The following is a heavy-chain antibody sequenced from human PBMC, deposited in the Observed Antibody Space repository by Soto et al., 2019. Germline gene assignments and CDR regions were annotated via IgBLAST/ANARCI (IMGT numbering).Heavy chain of an antibody. CDR1: GASINNTSYY. D-gene: IGHD6-13*01. V-gene: IGHV4-39*01. Sequence: KLQESGPRLVKPSETLSLTCTVSGASINNTSYYWGWIRQSPGKGLEWIGNIYYSGKTYYSPSLKSRVPSSVDASRNQFSLRLSSVTAADTAVYYCGRPWGIGLTPPGPWGQGVLVTVSS. J-gene: IGHJ5*02. CDR3: GRPWGIGLTPPGP. CDR2: IYYSGKT.